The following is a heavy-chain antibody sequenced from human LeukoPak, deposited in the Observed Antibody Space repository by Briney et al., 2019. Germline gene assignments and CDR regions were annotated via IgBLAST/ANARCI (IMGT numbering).Heavy chain of an antibody. CDR2: IIPIFGTA. D-gene: IGHD2-2*01. V-gene: IGHV1-69*05. CDR1: GGTFSSYA. Sequence: SVKVSCKASGGTFSSYAISWVRQAPGQGLEWMGGIIPIFGTANYAQKFQGRVTITTDESTSTAYMELSSLRSEDTAVYYCARDLGYCSSTSCYSEGFDYWGQGTLVTVSS. CDR3: ARDLGYCSSTSCYSEGFDY. J-gene: IGHJ4*02.